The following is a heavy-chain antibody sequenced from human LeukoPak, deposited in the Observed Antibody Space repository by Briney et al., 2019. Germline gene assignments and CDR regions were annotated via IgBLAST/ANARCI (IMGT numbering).Heavy chain of an antibody. J-gene: IGHJ4*02. D-gene: IGHD5-24*01. CDR2: ISSSGSTI. CDR1: GFTFSDYY. CDR3: AREGVATMFVPYFDY. Sequence: NSGGSLRLSCAASGFTFSDYYMSWIRQAPGKGLEWVSYISSSGSTIYYADSVKGRFTISRDNAKNSLYLQMNSLRAEDTAVYYCAREGVATMFVPYFDYWGQGTLVTVSS. V-gene: IGHV3-11*04.